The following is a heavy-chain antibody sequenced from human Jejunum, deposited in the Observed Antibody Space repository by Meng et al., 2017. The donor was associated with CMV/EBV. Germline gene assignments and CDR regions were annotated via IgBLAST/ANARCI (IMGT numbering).Heavy chain of an antibody. CDR2: VHHSGST. CDR3: ARDDSGYAVSDY. J-gene: IGHJ4*02. D-gene: IGHD3-22*01. Sequence: QVQLQESGPGLVQPSPTLSLSCPVSGASIPSDSYYWGWIRQPPGKALEWIGYVHHSGSTYYNPSLQSRLIISVDTSKNEFSLKVTSLTDADTAMYYCARDDSGYAVSDYWGQGILVTVSS. V-gene: IGHV4-30-4*08. CDR1: GASIPSDSYY.